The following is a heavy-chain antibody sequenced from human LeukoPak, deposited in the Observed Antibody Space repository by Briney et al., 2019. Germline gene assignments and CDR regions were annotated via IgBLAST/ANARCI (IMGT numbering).Heavy chain of an antibody. V-gene: IGHV3-53*01. CDR1: GLSVSSNH. D-gene: IGHD5-24*01. J-gene: IGHJ4*02. CDR3: ARDILGDGFSSFDQ. Sequence: PGGSLRLSCAASGLSVSSNHMNWVRQAPGKGLEWVSVIYSGGTTNDADSVKGRFTISRDNSKNTVYLQMNSLSPEDTAVYYWARDILGDGFSSFDQWGQGTLVTVSS. CDR2: IYSGGTT.